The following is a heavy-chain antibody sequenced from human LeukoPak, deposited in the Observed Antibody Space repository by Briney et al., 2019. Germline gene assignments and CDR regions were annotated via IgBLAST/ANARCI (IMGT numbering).Heavy chain of an antibody. V-gene: IGHV4-38-2*01. CDR3: ARRKSSGYYDW. CDR2: IYHSGST. Sequence: SETLSLTCAVSGDSISSGYYWGWIRQPPGKGLEWIGSIYHSGSTYYNPSLKSRVTISVDTSKNQFSLKLSSVTAADTAVYYCARRKSSGYYDWWGQGTLVTVSS. D-gene: IGHD3-22*01. J-gene: IGHJ4*02. CDR1: GDSISSGYY.